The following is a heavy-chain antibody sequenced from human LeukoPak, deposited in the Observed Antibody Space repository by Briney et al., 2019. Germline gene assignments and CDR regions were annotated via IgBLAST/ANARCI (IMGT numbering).Heavy chain of an antibody. J-gene: IGHJ5*02. Sequence: PSQTLSLTCTVSGGSISSGSYYWRWIRQPAGKGLEWIGRIYTSGSTNYNPSLKSRVTISVDTSKNQFSLKLSSVTAADTAVYYCARRRAVLLWFGYNWFDPWGQGTLVTVSS. CDR1: GGSISSGSYY. V-gene: IGHV4-61*02. D-gene: IGHD3-10*01. CDR3: ARRRAVLLWFGYNWFDP. CDR2: IYTSGST.